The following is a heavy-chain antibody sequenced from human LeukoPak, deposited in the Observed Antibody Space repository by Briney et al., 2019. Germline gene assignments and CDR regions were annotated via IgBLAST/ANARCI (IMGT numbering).Heavy chain of an antibody. CDR3: CTSPSFGSSWYQFNY. Sequence: GGSLRLSCAASGFTFNTYAMSWVRQAPGKGLEWVSGISGSGDSTYYADFLKGRFTISRDNSKSTLSLQMNSLRAEDTAVYYCCTSPSFGSSWYQFNYWGQGALVIVSS. J-gene: IGHJ4*02. D-gene: IGHD6-13*01. V-gene: IGHV3-23*01. CDR2: ISGSGDST. CDR1: GFTFNTYA.